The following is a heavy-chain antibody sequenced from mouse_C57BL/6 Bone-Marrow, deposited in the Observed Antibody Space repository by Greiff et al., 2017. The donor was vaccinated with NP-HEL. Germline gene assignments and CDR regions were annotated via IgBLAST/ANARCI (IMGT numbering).Heavy chain of an antibody. D-gene: IGHD1-1*01. CDR1: GYTFTSYW. J-gene: IGHJ2*01. CDR3: ARRGTTVVDPLDY. V-gene: IGHV1-69*01. CDR2: IDPSDSYT. Sequence: VQLQQPGAELVMPGASGYTFTSYWMHWVKQRPGRGLEWIGEIDPSDSYTNYNQKFKGKSTLTVDKSSSTAYMQLSSLTSEDSAVYYCARRGTTVVDPLDYWGQGTTLTVSS.